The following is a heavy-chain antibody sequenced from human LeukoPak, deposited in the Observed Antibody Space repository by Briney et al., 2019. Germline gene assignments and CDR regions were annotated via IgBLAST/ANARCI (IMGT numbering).Heavy chain of an antibody. D-gene: IGHD4-17*01. Sequence: PGGSLRLSCAASGFTFDDYAMHWVRQAPGKGLEWVSGISWNSGSIGYADSVKGRFTIPRDNAKNSLYLQMNSLRAEDTALYYCAKDIIGDLYYFDYWGQGTLVTVSS. CDR3: AKDIIGDLYYFDY. CDR1: GFTFDDYA. J-gene: IGHJ4*02. V-gene: IGHV3-9*01. CDR2: ISWNSGSI.